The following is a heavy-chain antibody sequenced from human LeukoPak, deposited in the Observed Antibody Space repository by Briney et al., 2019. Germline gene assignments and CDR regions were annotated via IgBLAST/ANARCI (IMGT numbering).Heavy chain of an antibody. CDR2: IHNSGYT. V-gene: IGHV4-59*01. CDR1: GGSISSYY. D-gene: IGHD1-1*01. J-gene: IGHJ5*01. Sequence: SETLSLTCTVSGGSISSYYWSWIRQPPGKGLEWIGHIHNSGYTNYNPSLKSRVTLSVDTSKNQFSLKLSSVTAADTAVYYCAREGTTGRNLNWFDSWGQGTLVTVSS. CDR3: AREGTTGRNLNWFDS.